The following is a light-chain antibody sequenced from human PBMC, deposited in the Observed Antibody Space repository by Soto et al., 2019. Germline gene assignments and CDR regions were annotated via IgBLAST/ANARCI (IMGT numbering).Light chain of an antibody. J-gene: IGKJ1*01. CDR2: DVS. V-gene: IGKV1-5*01. Sequence: DMLITQSRSTLAASVGDTVTITFRASQRISGWLAWHQQKPGKAPKLLIYDVSALKRGVPPRFSGSGSGTEFTLTISSLQPEDFATYYCLQHNTYPRTVGQGTKVDI. CDR3: LQHNTYPRT. CDR1: QRISGW.